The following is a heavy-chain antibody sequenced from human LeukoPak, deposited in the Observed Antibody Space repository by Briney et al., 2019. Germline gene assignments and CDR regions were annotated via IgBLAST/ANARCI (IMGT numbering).Heavy chain of an antibody. CDR1: GGTFSSYG. Sequence: ASVKVSCKASGGTFSSYGISWVRQAPGQGLEWMGGIIPIFGTANYAQKFQGRVTITTDESTSTAYMELSSLRSEDTAVYYCARGGIVVVPAAHAFDIWGQGTMVTVSS. D-gene: IGHD2-2*01. V-gene: IGHV1-69*05. CDR2: IIPIFGTA. CDR3: ARGGIVVVPAAHAFDI. J-gene: IGHJ3*02.